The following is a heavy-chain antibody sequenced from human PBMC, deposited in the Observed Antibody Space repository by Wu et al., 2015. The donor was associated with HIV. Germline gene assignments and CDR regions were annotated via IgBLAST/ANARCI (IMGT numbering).Heavy chain of an antibody. CDR3: ARDRGXGPLGLFDY. Sequence: QIQLVQSGAEVKKPGASVKVSCKTSGYTFATFGISWVRQAPGQGLEWMGWVSAYNGNRHYAQKLQGRVTMTTDTSTSTAYMELRSLRSDDTAVYYCARDRGXGPLGLFDYWGQGTLVTVPS. D-gene: IGHD3-10*01. V-gene: IGHV1-18*01. CDR2: VSAYNGNR. J-gene: IGHJ4*02. CDR1: GYTFATFG.